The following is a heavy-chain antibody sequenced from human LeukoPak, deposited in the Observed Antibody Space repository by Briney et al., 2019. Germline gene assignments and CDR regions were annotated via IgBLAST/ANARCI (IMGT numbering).Heavy chain of an antibody. CDR2: IYTSGTT. D-gene: IGHD1-7*01. Sequence: SETLSLTCTVSGGSISNYYWSWIRQPPGKGLEWIGYIYTSGTTNYNPSLKSRVTISVDTSKNQFSLRLSSVTAADTAVYYCARKQTGTMYDVWGQGTQVTVSS. V-gene: IGHV4-4*09. J-gene: IGHJ4*02. CDR3: ARKQTGTMYDV. CDR1: GGSISNYY.